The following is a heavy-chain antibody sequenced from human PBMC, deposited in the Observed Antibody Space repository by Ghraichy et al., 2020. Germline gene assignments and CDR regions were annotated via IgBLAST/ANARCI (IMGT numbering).Heavy chain of an antibody. CDR2: IKQDGSEK. CDR1: GFTFSSYW. J-gene: IGHJ6*02. Sequence: GGSLRLSCAASGFTFSSYWMSWVRQAPGKGLEWVANIKQDGSEKYYVDSVKGRFTISRDNAKNSLYLQMNSLRAEDTAVYYCARDSTYYYDSSGYYSYYYYYGMDVWGQGTTVTVSS. D-gene: IGHD3-22*01. V-gene: IGHV3-7*03. CDR3: ARDSTYYYDSSGYYSYYYYYGMDV.